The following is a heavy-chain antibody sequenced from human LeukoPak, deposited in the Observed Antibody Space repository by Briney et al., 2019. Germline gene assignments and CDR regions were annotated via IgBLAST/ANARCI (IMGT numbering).Heavy chain of an antibody. CDR1: GFTFSNYA. J-gene: IGHJ3*02. CDR2: IWYDGSNK. D-gene: IGHD2-15*01. Sequence: GGSLRLSCAASGFTFSNYAMYRVRQAPGKGLEWVTIIWYDGSNKNYADSVKGRFTISRDNSKNTLYLQMNSLRAEDTAVYYCARGAYCSGGRCPGAFDIWGQGTMVTVSS. V-gene: IGHV3-33*01. CDR3: ARGAYCSGGRCPGAFDI.